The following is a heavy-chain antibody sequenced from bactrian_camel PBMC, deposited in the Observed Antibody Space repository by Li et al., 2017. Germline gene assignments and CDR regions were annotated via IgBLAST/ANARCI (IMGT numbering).Heavy chain of an antibody. J-gene: IGHJ4*01. V-gene: IGHV3S53*01. CDR1: GFTSKRCA. Sequence: HVQLVESGGGSVQAGGSLRLSCTAPGFTSKRCAMDWHRQATGEQREWVARIDPAGSINYMPTLKGRFTLSKDEAKDTVYLQMDNLTPEDTANYTCQSWGLEQSCSGRGQGTQVTVS. CDR2: IDPAGSI. CDR3: QSWGLEQSCSG. D-gene: IGHD5*01.